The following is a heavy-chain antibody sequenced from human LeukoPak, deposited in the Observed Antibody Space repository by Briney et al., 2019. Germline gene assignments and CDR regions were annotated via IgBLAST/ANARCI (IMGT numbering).Heavy chain of an antibody. D-gene: IGHD5-18*01. Sequence: SETLSLTRTVSGVSISGYYWSWTPQPPGKGLEWIGYNYYSGSTNYGPSLKGRVTISVDTSKNQFSLKLTSVTAADTAVYFCARDTAIGEGEFFFDYWGQGTLVTVSS. CDR1: GVSISGYY. CDR2: NYYSGST. V-gene: IGHV4-59*13. J-gene: IGHJ4*02. CDR3: ARDTAIGEGEFFFDY.